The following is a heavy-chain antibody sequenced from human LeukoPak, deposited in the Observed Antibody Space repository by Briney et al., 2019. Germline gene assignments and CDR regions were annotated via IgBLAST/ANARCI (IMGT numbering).Heavy chain of an antibody. CDR1: GFTFSGYE. D-gene: IGHD3-9*01. Sequence: GGSLRLSCAASGFTFSGYEMNWVRQAPGRGLEYVSSISSDGDSTYYADSVKGRFTISRDNSKNTLYLQTSSLRAEDTAVYYCVKRTTDYYYYDHWGRGTLVTVSS. V-gene: IGHV3-64D*06. CDR3: VKRTTDYYYYDH. J-gene: IGHJ4*02. CDR2: ISSDGDST.